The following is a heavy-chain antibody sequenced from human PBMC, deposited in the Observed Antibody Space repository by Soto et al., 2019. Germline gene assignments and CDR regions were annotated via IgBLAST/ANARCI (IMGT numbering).Heavy chain of an antibody. CDR1: GFTVSSYG. CDR2: IWYDGSNK. CDR3: ARDDCCSSTSGCNGFYY. J-gene: IGHJ4*02. Sequence: VQLVESGGGVVQPGRSLRLSCAASGFTVSSYGMHWVRQAPGKGLELLAVIWYDGSNKYYADSVQGRFTIARDNSKNTLYLQMNSLRAEDTAVYYCARDDCCSSTSGCNGFYYWGKGTLVTVSS. V-gene: IGHV3-33*01. D-gene: IGHD2-2*01.